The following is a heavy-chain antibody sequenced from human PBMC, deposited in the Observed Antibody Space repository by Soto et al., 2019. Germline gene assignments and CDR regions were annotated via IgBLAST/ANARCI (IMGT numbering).Heavy chain of an antibody. J-gene: IGHJ5*02. CDR3: ARDPGYSFGNT. CDR2: ISYSGTT. Sequence: SETLSLTCTVSGGSIHNNYYYWGWVRQPPGKGLEWIASISYSGTTYYNPSLRSRVSKSIDTSTNQFSLNLTSVTAEDTAVYYCARDPGYSFGNTWGQGTLVTVSS. CDR1: GGSIHNNYYY. V-gene: IGHV4-39*02. D-gene: IGHD5-18*01.